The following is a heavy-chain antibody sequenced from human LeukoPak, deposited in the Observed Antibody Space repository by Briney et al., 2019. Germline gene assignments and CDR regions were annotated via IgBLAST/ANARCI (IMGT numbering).Heavy chain of an antibody. CDR2: ISAYNGNT. CDR1: GYTFTSYG. Sequence: ASVKVSCKASGYTFTSYGISWVRQAPGQGLEWMGWISAYNGNTNYAQKLQGRVTMPTDTSTRTAYMALRRLRSDDTAVYYCARDYRAQGFWSGYYPYYFDYWGQGTLVTVSS. V-gene: IGHV1-18*01. J-gene: IGHJ4*02. CDR3: ARDYRAQGFWSGYYPYYFDY. D-gene: IGHD3-3*01.